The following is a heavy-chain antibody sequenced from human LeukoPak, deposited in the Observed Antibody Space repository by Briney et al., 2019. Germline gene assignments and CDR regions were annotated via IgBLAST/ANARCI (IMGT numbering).Heavy chain of an antibody. Sequence: GGSLRLSCGASGFPFSTYWMHWVRQAPGKGLEWVANIKQDGSEKNYVDSVKGRFTISRDNAENSLFLQMNSLRVEDTAVYYCAREWQGGIAAAGTRIEGDYWGQGTLVAVSS. V-gene: IGHV3-7*01. D-gene: IGHD6-13*01. CDR3: AREWQGGIAAAGTRIEGDY. CDR1: GFPFSTYW. J-gene: IGHJ4*02. CDR2: IKQDGSEK.